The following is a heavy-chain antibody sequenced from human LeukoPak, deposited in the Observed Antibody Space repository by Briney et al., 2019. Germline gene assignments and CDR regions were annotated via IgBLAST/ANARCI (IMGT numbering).Heavy chain of an antibody. V-gene: IGHV4-34*01. Sequence: SETLSLTCAVYGGSFSGYYWSWIRQPPGRGLEWIGEINHSGSTNYNPSLKSRVTISVDTSKNQFSLKLSSVTAADTAVYYCARGRSRCSSTSCYISSPPGVWGKGTTVTVSP. J-gene: IGHJ6*04. D-gene: IGHD2-2*02. CDR2: INHSGST. CDR1: GGSFSGYY. CDR3: ARGRSRCSSTSCYISSPPGV.